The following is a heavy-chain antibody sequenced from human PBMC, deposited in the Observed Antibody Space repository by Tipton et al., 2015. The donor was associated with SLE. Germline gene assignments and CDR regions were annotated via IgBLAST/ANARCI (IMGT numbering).Heavy chain of an antibody. Sequence: TLSLTCTVSGGSISSADYYWSWIRQPAGKGLEWIGYIYISGRTNYNPSLNSRVTISLDTSKNQFSLNLSSVTAADTAVYYCASSLIVADAGDAFDIWGQGTMVTVSS. CDR3: ASSLIVADAGDAFDI. D-gene: IGHD5-12*01. CDR1: GGSISSADYY. J-gene: IGHJ3*02. V-gene: IGHV4-61*10. CDR2: IYISGRT.